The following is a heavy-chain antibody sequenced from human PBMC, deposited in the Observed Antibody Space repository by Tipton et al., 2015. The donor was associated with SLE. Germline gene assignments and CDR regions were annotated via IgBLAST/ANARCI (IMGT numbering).Heavy chain of an antibody. Sequence: LRLSCAASGFTFSDYYMSWIRQAPGKGLEWIGEINHSGSTNYNPSLKSRVTISVDTSKNQFSLKLSSVTAADTAVYYCARSRHGSFDYWGQGTLVTVSS. V-gene: IGHV4-34*01. D-gene: IGHD3-10*01. CDR3: ARSRHGSFDY. J-gene: IGHJ4*02. CDR2: INHSGST. CDR1: GFTFSDYY.